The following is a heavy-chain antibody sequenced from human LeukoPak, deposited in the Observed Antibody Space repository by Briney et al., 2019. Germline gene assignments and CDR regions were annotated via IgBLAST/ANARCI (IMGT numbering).Heavy chain of an antibody. D-gene: IGHD2-21*01. Sequence: GGSLRLSCAASGFTFSDYYMSWIRQAPGKGLEWVSYISSSGSTIYYADSVKGRFTISRDNAKNSLYLQMNSLRAEDTAVYYCAKEFNRGLPDYWGQGTLVTVSS. CDR2: ISSSGSTI. CDR3: AKEFNRGLPDY. CDR1: GFTFSDYY. J-gene: IGHJ4*02. V-gene: IGHV3-11*04.